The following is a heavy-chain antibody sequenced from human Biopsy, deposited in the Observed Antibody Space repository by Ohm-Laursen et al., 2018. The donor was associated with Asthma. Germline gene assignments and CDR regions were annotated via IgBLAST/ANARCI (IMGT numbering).Heavy chain of an antibody. J-gene: IGHJ4*02. CDR3: SKDTLGYYFDI. CDR2: ITFDGSTQ. D-gene: IGHD6-13*01. Sequence: LRLSCAASGTHFGSYNMHWARQAPGKGLEWVAVITFDGSTQHYGDSVKGRFTISRDNSKNMLFLQMNSLRAEDTAVYYCSKDTLGYYFDIWGQGTQVTVSS. V-gene: IGHV3-30-3*01. CDR1: GTHFGSYN.